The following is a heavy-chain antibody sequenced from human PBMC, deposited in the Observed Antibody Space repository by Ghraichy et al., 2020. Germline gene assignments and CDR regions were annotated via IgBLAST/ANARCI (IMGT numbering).Heavy chain of an antibody. J-gene: IGHJ3*02. D-gene: IGHD4-17*01. CDR2: ISAYNGNT. CDR3: ARIKWTDDYGETLYDAFDI. Sequence: ASVKVSCKASGYTFTSYGISWVRQAPGQGLEWMGWISAYNGNTNYAQKLQGRVTMTTDTSTSTAYMELRSLRSDDTAVYYCARIKWTDDYGETLYDAFDIWGQGTMVTVSS. CDR1: GYTFTSYG. V-gene: IGHV1-18*01.